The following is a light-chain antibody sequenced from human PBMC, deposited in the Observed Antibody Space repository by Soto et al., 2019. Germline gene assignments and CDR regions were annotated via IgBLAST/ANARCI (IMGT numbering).Light chain of an antibody. J-gene: IGKJ1*01. CDR1: QSVSNNY. Sequence: EIVLTQSPGTLSLSPGERATLSCRASQSVSNNYLAWYQQKPGQAPRLLIYGASNRATGIPDRFRGSGSGTDFTLTITRLEPEDFAVYYCQQYSSSRTFGQGTKVDIK. V-gene: IGKV3-20*01. CDR2: GAS. CDR3: QQYSSSRT.